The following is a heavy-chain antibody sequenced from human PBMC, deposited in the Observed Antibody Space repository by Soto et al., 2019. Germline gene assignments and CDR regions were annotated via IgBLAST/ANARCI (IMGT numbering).Heavy chain of an antibody. Sequence: SETLSLTCTVSGDSISRYYWSWIRQPPGKELEWIGYMYHSGSANYNPSLKSRVTMAVDTSKNQFSLNLNSVTAADTAVYYFARHLIVGSATSKFYYGMDVWGQGTTVTVSS. CDR2: MYHSGSA. CDR1: GDSISRYY. J-gene: IGHJ6*02. CDR3: ARHLIVGSATSKFYYGMDV. D-gene: IGHD1-26*01. V-gene: IGHV4-59*08.